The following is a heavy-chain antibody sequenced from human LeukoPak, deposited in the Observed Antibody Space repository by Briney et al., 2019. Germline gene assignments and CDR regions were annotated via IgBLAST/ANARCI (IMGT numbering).Heavy chain of an antibody. CDR3: ARAPAGSGSWFDP. V-gene: IGHV3-7*04. CDR1: GFTFNIFW. Sequence: GGSLRLSCAASGFTFNIFWMSWVRQAPGNGLQWVANIKEDGSVKYYVASVKGRFTISRDNDKNSLYLQMNRLRAEDTAVYYCARAPAGSGSWFDPWGQGTLVTVSS. J-gene: IGHJ5*02. D-gene: IGHD3-10*01. CDR2: IKEDGSVK.